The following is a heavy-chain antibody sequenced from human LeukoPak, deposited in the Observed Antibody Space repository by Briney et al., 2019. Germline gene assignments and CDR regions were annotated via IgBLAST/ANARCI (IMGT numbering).Heavy chain of an antibody. Sequence: PSETLSLTCTASVGSVSRGSYYWSWIRQPPGTGLEWIGYIYYSGSTKYNPSLKSRVTISLDTPKNQFSLKLSSVTAADTAVYYCARSGGNSWFDPWGLGTLVTVSS. V-gene: IGHV4-61*01. J-gene: IGHJ5*02. CDR3: ARSGGNSWFDP. CDR2: IYYSGST. D-gene: IGHD2-15*01. CDR1: VGSVSRGSYY.